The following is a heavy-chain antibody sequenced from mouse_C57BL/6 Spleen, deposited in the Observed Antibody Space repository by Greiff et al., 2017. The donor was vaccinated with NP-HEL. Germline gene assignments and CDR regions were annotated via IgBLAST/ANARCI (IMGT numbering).Heavy chain of an antibody. J-gene: IGHJ2*01. D-gene: IGHD1-1*01. CDR2: INPSNGGT. CDR1: GYTFTSYW. Sequence: VKLKQSGTELVKPGASVKLSCKASGYTFTSYWMHWVKQRPGQGLEWIGNINPSNGGTNYNEKFKSKATLTVDKSSSTAYMQLSSLTSEDSAVYYCARSLPGTVDDYWGQGTTLTVSS. V-gene: IGHV1-53*01. CDR3: ARSLPGTVDDY.